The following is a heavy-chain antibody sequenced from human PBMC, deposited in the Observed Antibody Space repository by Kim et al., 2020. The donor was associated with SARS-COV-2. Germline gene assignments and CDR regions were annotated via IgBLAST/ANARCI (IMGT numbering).Heavy chain of an antibody. CDR2: IRSKAYGGTT. CDR1: GFTFGDYA. V-gene: IGHV3-49*03. D-gene: IGHD5-18*01. CDR3: TSQLRQLWPDY. J-gene: IGHJ4*02. Sequence: GGSLRLSCTASGFTFGDYAMSWFRQAPGKGLEWVGFIRSKAYGGTTEYAASVKGRFTISRDDSKSIAYLQMNSLKTEDTAVYYCTSQLRQLWPDYWGQGTLVTVSS.